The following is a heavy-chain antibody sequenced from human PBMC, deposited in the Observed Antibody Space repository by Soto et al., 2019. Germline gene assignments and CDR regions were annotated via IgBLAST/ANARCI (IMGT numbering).Heavy chain of an antibody. CDR2: IYPGDSDT. J-gene: IGHJ6*02. CDR1: GYSFTNYW. V-gene: IGHV5-51*01. CDR3: AKLASQEDDSGAYYPLGMDV. Sequence: PGESLKISCKGSGYSFTNYWIGWVRQMPGKGLEWMGIIYPGDSDTRYSPSFQGQVTISADKSINTTYLQWSSLKASDSAMYYCAKLASQEDDSGAYYPLGMDVWGQGTTVTVSS. D-gene: IGHD3-22*01.